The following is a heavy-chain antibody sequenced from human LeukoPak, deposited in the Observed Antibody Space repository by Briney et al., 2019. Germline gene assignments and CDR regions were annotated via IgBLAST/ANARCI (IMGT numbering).Heavy chain of an antibody. CDR2: INHSGST. Sequence: SETLSLTCTVSGGSISSSSYYWGWIRQPPGKGLEWIGEINHSGSTNYNPSLKSRVTISVDTSKNQFSLKLSSVTAADTAVYYCARLPPDYGDYAIREYWGQGTLVTVSS. CDR3: ARLPPDYGDYAIREY. D-gene: IGHD4-17*01. V-gene: IGHV4-39*01. CDR1: GGSISSSSYY. J-gene: IGHJ4*02.